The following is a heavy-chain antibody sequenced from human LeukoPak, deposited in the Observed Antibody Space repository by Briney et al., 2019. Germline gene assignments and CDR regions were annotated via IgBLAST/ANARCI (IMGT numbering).Heavy chain of an antibody. D-gene: IGHD6-13*01. CDR2: ISYDGSNK. V-gene: IGHV3-30-3*01. CDR3: AGGSAGETPTYFDY. CDR1: GFTFSSYA. J-gene: IGHJ4*02. Sequence: PGRSLRLSCAASGFTFSSYAMHWVRQAPGKGLEWVAVISYDGSNKYYADSVKGRFTISRDNSKNTLYLQMNSLRAEDTAVYYCAGGSAGETPTYFDYWGQGTLVTVSS.